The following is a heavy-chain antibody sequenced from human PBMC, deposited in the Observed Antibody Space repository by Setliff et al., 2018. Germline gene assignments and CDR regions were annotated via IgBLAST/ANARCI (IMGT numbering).Heavy chain of an antibody. CDR1: GYTFTGYY. CDR2: IIPILGIA. CDR3: ARDHDNPYYDYGDVDLSTYYYYGMYV. D-gene: IGHD4-17*01. Sequence: SVKVACKASGYTFTGYYRRWVRQAPGQGLEWMGGIIPILGIANYAQKFQGRVTITADESTSTAYRELSSLRSEDTAIYSCARDHDNPYYDYGDVDLSTYYYYGMYVCGPRPTVTVSS. V-gene: IGHV1-69*10. J-gene: IGHJ6*02.